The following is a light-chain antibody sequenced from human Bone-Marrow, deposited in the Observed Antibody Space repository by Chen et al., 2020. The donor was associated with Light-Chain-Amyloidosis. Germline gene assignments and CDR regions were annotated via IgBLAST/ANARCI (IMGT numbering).Light chain of an antibody. CDR2: DVS. J-gene: IGLJ1*01. CDR3: SSYTPRTTLYV. Sequence: QSALTQPASVSWSPGQSITISSTGTRSDIGGYQYVSWYQQHPGEAPKLMIYDVSRRPSGVSNRFSGSKSGNTASLTISGLQAEDEADYYCSSYTPRTTLYVFGTGTKVTVL. V-gene: IGLV2-14*03. CDR1: RSDIGGYQY.